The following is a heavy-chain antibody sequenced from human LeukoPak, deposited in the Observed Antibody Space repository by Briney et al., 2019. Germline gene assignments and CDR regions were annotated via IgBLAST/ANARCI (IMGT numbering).Heavy chain of an antibody. J-gene: IGHJ4*02. CDR2: ISSSSSYI. V-gene: IGHV3-21*01. Sequence: GGSLRLSCAASGFTFSSYNMNWVRQAPGKGLEWVSSISSSSSYIYYADSVKGRFTISRDNAKNSLYLQMNSLRAEDTAVYYCARDGGQLWLRAGSLDYWGQGTLVTVSS. CDR3: ARDGGQLWLRAGSLDY. D-gene: IGHD5-18*01. CDR1: GFTFSSYN.